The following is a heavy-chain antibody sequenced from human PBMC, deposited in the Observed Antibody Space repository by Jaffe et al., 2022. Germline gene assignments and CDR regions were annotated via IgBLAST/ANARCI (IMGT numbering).Heavy chain of an antibody. CDR3: AHSFQQLGGPHGYYYYYYMDV. J-gene: IGHJ6*03. Sequence: QITLKESGPTLVKPTQTLTLTCTFSGFSLSTSGVGVGWIRQPPGKALEWLALIYWNDDKRYSPSLKSRLTITKDTSKNQVVLTMTNMDPVDTATYYCAHSFQQLGGPHGYYYYYYMDVWGKGTTVTVSS. CDR1: GFSLSTSGVG. CDR2: IYWNDDK. D-gene: IGHD6-13*01. V-gene: IGHV2-5*01.